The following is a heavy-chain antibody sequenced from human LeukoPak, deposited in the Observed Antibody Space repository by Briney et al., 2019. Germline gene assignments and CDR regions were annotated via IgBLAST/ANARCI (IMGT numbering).Heavy chain of an antibody. CDR3: ARMVGASTSWFDP. V-gene: IGHV3-74*01. D-gene: IGHD1-26*01. CDR2: IDTDGSRT. J-gene: IGHJ5*02. Sequence: GGSLRLSCAASGFTFSSYWMHWVRQAPGKGLVWVSRIDTDGSRTSYATSVKGRFTISRDNAKNRLYLQMNSLSGEDTAVYYCARMVGASTSWFDPWGQGTLVTVPS. CDR1: GFTFSSYW.